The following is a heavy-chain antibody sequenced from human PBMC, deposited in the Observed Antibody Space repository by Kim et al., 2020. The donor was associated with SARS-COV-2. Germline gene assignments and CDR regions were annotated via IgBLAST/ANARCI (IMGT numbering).Heavy chain of an antibody. J-gene: IGHJ4*02. Sequence: SYSPSFQGQVTISADKSTTTAYLQWSRLKASDTAMYYCARSAGPYDYYFDYWGQGTLVTVSS. D-gene: IGHD3-16*01. V-gene: IGHV5-51*01. CDR3: ARSAGPYDYYFDY.